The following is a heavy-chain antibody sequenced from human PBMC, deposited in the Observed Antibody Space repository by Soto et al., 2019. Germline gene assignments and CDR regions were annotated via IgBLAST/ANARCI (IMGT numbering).Heavy chain of an antibody. D-gene: IGHD6-25*01. CDR1: GFTFSSYS. Sequence: GGSLRLSCAASGFTFSSYSMNWVRQAPGTGLEWVSYISSSSSTIYYADSVKGRFTISRDNAKNSLYLQMNSLRAEDTAVYYCARRADERVDYWGQGTLVTVSS. J-gene: IGHJ4*02. CDR3: ARRADERVDY. CDR2: ISSSSSTI. V-gene: IGHV3-48*04.